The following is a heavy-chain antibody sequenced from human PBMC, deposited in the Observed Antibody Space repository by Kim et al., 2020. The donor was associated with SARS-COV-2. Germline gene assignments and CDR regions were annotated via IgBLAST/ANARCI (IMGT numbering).Heavy chain of an antibody. V-gene: IGHV3-64*01. CDR3: ARGQWLVSDY. J-gene: IGHJ4*02. CDR1: GFTFSSYA. D-gene: IGHD6-19*01. CDR2: ISSNGGST. Sequence: GGSLRLSCAASGFTFSSYAMHWVRQAPGKGLEYVSAISSNGGSTYYANSVKGRFTISRDNSKNTLYLQMGSLRAEDMAVYYCARGQWLVSDYWGQGTLVT.